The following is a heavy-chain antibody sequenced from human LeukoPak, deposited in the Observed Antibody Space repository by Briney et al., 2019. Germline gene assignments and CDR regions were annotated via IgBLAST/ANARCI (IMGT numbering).Heavy chain of an antibody. CDR2: INHSGST. D-gene: IGHD6-19*01. Sequence: PSETLSLTCAVYGGSFSGYYWSWIRQPPGKGLEWIGEINHSGSTNYNPSLKSRVTISVDTSKNQFSLKLSSVTAADTAVYYCARRIAVAGPLVVWGQGTMVTVFS. CDR1: GGSFSGYY. V-gene: IGHV4-34*01. J-gene: IGHJ3*01. CDR3: ARRIAVAGPLVV.